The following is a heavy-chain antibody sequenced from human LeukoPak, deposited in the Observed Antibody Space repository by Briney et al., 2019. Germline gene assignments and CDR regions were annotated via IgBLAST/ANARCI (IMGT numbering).Heavy chain of an antibody. CDR2: ISWNSGSI. CDR3: AKDGHYWSYSFDY. V-gene: IGHV3-9*01. Sequence: GGALRLSCAASGFTFSSYAMHWVRPAPGKGLEWVSGISWNSGSIGYADSVKGRFTISRDNAKNSLYLQMNSLRAEDTALYYCAKDGHYWSYSFDYWGQGTLVTVSS. CDR1: GFTFSSYA. D-gene: IGHD1-1*01. J-gene: IGHJ4*02.